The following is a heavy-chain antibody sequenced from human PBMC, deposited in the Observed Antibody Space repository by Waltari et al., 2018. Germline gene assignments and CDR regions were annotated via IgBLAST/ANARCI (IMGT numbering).Heavy chain of an antibody. J-gene: IGHJ4*02. Sequence: EVQLVQSGAEVKKPGESLRISCKGSGYSFTIHWNRGVRQMPGKGLEWMGRIDPSDSYTNYSPSFQGHVTISADKSISTAYLQWSSLKASDTAMYYCARQVNGVFDYWGQGTLVTVSS. V-gene: IGHV5-10-1*03. CDR1: GYSFTIHW. CDR3: ARQVNGVFDY. CDR2: IDPSDSYT. D-gene: IGHD2-8*01.